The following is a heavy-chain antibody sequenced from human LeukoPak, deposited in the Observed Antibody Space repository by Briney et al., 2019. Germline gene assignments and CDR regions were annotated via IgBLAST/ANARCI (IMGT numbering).Heavy chain of an antibody. CDR2: IYYSGST. Sequence: SETLSLTCTVSGGSISSYYWSWIRQPPGKGLEWIGYIYYSGSTYYNPSLKSRVTISVDTSKNQFSLKLSSVTAADTAVYYCARAPRGYCSGGSCYSPWFDPWGQGTLVTVSS. D-gene: IGHD2-15*01. CDR3: ARAPRGYCSGGSCYSPWFDP. V-gene: IGHV4-59*12. CDR1: GGSISSYY. J-gene: IGHJ5*02.